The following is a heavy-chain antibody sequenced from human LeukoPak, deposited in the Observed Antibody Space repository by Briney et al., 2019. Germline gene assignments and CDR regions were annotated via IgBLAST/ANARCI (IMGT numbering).Heavy chain of an antibody. D-gene: IGHD3-22*01. Sequence: ASVKVSCKASGYTFTTYGITWVRQAPGQGLEWMGWVSAYSGDTDYAQSLQGRVTMTTDTSTSTAYMELTTLRFDDTAVYYCARVWYDSGNHLYFYYGLDVWGQGTTVTVSS. CDR2: VSAYSGDT. J-gene: IGHJ6*02. V-gene: IGHV1-18*01. CDR1: GYTFTTYG. CDR3: ARVWYDSGNHLYFYYGLDV.